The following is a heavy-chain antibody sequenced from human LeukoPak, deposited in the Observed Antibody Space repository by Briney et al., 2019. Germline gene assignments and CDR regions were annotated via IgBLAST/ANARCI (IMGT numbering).Heavy chain of an antibody. CDR3: AKVTTSSGYYSRFDH. Sequence: PGGSLRLSCAASGFTFSTFGMHWVRQAPGKGLEWVAVLSFDGSNKYYADSLKGRFTISRDNSKNTLYLEMNSLRVEDTAVYYCAKVTTSSGYYSRFDHWGQGTLVTVSS. CDR2: LSFDGSNK. CDR1: GFTFSTFG. V-gene: IGHV3-30*18. D-gene: IGHD3-22*01. J-gene: IGHJ4*02.